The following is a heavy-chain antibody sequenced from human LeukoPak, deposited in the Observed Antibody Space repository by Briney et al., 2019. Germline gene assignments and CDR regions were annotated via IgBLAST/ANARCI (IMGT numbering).Heavy chain of an antibody. CDR2: ISRDGGRT. CDR1: GFTFSSYW. CDR3: AKDFGY. V-gene: IGHV3-74*01. D-gene: IGHD3-10*01. Sequence: GGSLRLSCEASGFTFSSYWMHWVRQAPGKGPVCVSGISRDGGRTYYADSVKGRFTISRDNSKNTLYLQMNSLRAEDTAVYYCAKDFGYWGQGTLVTVSS. J-gene: IGHJ4*02.